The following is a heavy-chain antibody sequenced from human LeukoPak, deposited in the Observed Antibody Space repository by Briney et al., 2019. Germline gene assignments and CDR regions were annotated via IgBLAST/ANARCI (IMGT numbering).Heavy chain of an antibody. CDR2: IIPIFGTA. J-gene: IGHJ4*02. CDR3: ASSSANYYDILTGYPTFDY. V-gene: IGHV1-69*13. CDR1: GGTFSSYA. Sequence: ASVKVSCKASGGTFSSYAISWVRQAPGQGLEWMGGIIPIFGTANYAQKFQGRVTITADESTSTPYMELNSLRSEDTAVYYCASSSANYYDILTGYPTFDYWGQGTLVTVSS. D-gene: IGHD3-9*01.